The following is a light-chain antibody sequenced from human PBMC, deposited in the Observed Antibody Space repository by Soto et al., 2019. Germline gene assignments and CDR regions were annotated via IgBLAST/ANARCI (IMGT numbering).Light chain of an antibody. CDR3: QQYNNYLRT. V-gene: IGKV1-5*03. Sequence: DIQMTQSPSTLSASVGDRVTITCRASQSISSWLAWYQQKPGKAPKLLIYKASSLESGVPSRFSGSGSGTEFTLTISGLQPADFATSSCQQYNNYLRTFGHGTKVEIX. CDR2: KAS. CDR1: QSISSW. J-gene: IGKJ1*01.